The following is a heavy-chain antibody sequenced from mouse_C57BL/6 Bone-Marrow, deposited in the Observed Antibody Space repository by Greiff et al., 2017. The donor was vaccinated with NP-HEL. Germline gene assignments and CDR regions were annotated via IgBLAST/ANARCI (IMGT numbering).Heavy chain of an antibody. CDR3: ARGYYGSSCWYFDV. V-gene: IGHV1-26*01. Sequence: VQLKQSGPELVKPGASVKISCKASGYTFTDYYMNWVKQSHGKSLEWIGDINPNNGGTSYNQKFKGKATLTVDKSSSTAYMELRSLTSEDSAVYYCARGYYGSSCWYFDVWGTGTTVTVSS. D-gene: IGHD1-1*01. J-gene: IGHJ1*03. CDR2: INPNNGGT. CDR1: GYTFTDYY.